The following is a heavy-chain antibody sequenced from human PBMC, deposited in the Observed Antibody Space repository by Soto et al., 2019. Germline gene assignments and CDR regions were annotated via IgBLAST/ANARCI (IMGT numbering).Heavy chain of an antibody. CDR3: GRVGVLVSAIRYSNYFDY. V-gene: IGHV4-31*03. CDR1: GGSISSGGYY. D-gene: IGHD2-21*02. Sequence: QVQLQESGPGLVKPSQTLSLTCTVSGGSISSGGYYWSWIRQHPGKGLEWIGYIYYSGSTYYNPSLKSRVTISVDMSKNQFCLKLSSVTAADTAVYYCGRVGVLVSAIRYSNYFDYWGQGTLVTVSS. CDR2: IYYSGST. J-gene: IGHJ4*02.